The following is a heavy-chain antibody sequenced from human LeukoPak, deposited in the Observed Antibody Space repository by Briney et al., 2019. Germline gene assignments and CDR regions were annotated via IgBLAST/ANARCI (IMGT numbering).Heavy chain of an antibody. V-gene: IGHV3-23*01. D-gene: IGHD3-22*01. Sequence: GSLRLSCAASGFAFSTHAMSWVRLAPGKGLEWVSAIGAGGGSTWYADSVKGRFTISRDNSKDTLYLQMNSLRVEDTATYYCAKRDSSGSYPYYFDYWSQGTLVTVSS. CDR2: IGAGGGST. J-gene: IGHJ4*02. CDR1: GFAFSTHA. CDR3: AKRDSSGSYPYYFDY.